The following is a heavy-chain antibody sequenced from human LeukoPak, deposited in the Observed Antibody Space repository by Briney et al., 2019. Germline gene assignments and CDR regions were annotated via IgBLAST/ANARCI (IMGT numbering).Heavy chain of an antibody. V-gene: IGHV3-20*04. Sequence: GGSLRLSCAASGFTFDDYGMSWVHQAPGKGLEWVSGINWNGGSTGYADSVKGRFTISRDNAKNSLFLQMNSLRAEDTAMYYCAKGAYYYDSSGHDYWGQGTLVTVSS. D-gene: IGHD3-22*01. CDR3: AKGAYYYDSSGHDY. CDR2: INWNGGST. J-gene: IGHJ4*02. CDR1: GFTFDDYG.